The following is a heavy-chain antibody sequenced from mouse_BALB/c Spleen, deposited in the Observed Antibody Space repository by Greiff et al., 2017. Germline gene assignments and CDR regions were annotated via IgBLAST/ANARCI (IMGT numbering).Heavy chain of an antibody. CDR3: ASNYRYDDYLDY. D-gene: IGHD2-14*01. CDR1: GFTFSSFG. J-gene: IGHJ2*01. Sequence: EVQLVESGGGLVQPGGSRKLSCAASGFTFSSFGMHWVRQAPEKGLEWVAYISSGSSTIYYADTVKGRFTISRDNPKNTLFLQMTSLRSEDTAMYYCASNYRYDDYLDYWGQGTTLTVSS. CDR2: ISSGSSTI. V-gene: IGHV5-17*02.